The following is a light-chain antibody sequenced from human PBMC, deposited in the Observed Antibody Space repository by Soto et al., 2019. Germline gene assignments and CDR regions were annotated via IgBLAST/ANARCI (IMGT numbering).Light chain of an antibody. CDR1: QSVSSY. CDR2: DAS. V-gene: IGKV3-11*01. Sequence: EIVLTQSPATLSLSPGERATLSCRASQSVSSYLAWYQQKPGQAPRLLIYDASNRATGIPARFSGSGSGTDITLTISSLEPEDFAGYYCQQRSNWPPLTFGGGIKVEIK. CDR3: QQRSNWPPLT. J-gene: IGKJ4*01.